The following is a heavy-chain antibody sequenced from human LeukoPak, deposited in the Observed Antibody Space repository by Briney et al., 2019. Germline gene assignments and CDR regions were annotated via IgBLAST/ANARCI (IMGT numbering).Heavy chain of an antibody. CDR3: ARNTTEVVTSKWFDP. D-gene: IGHD2-21*02. J-gene: IGHJ5*02. V-gene: IGHV4-38-2*01. Sequence: SETLSLTCAVSGYSISSGDYWGWIRQPPGKGLEWIGSNYHSGTTHYNPSLKSRVTISVDPSKNQFSLKLSSVTAADTAVYYCARNTTEVVTSKWFDPWGQGTLVTVS. CDR2: NYHSGTT. CDR1: GYSISSGDY.